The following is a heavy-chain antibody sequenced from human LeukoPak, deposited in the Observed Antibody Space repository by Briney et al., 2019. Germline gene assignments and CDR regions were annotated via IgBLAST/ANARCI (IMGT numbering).Heavy chain of an antibody. CDR1: GGSISYYY. Sequence: PSETLSLTCTVSGGSISYYYWSWIRQPAGKGLEWIGRIYTSGSTNYNPPLKSRVTMSVDTSKNQFSLKLSSVTAADTAVYYCARDLEIWSGYYFDYWGQGTLVTVSS. V-gene: IGHV4-4*07. D-gene: IGHD3-3*01. J-gene: IGHJ4*02. CDR2: IYTSGST. CDR3: ARDLEIWSGYYFDY.